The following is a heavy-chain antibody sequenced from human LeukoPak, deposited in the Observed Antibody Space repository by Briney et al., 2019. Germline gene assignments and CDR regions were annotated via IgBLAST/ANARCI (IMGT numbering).Heavy chain of an antibody. Sequence: GGSLRLSCAASGFTFSSYSMNWVRQAPGKGLEWVSSISSSSSYIYYADSVKGRFTISRDNAKNSLYLQMNSLRAEDTTVYYCARDLWFGELLVGRKGRFDPWGQGTLVTVSS. D-gene: IGHD3-10*01. CDR3: ARDLWFGELLVGRKGRFDP. J-gene: IGHJ5*02. CDR1: GFTFSSYS. CDR2: ISSSSSYI. V-gene: IGHV3-21*01.